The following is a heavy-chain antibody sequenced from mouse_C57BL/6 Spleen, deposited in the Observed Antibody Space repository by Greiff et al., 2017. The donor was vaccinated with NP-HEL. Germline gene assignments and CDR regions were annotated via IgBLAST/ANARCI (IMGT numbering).Heavy chain of an antibody. D-gene: IGHD4-1*01. J-gene: IGHJ2*01. V-gene: IGHV1-26*01. CDR2: INPNNGGT. Sequence: EVQLQQSGPELVKPGASVKISCKASGYTFTDYYMNWVKQSHGKSLEWIGDINPNNGGTSYNQKFKGKATLTVDKSSSTAYMELRSLTSEDSAVYYCARRGLGRVDYWGQGTTLTVSS. CDR1: GYTFTDYY. CDR3: ARRGLGRVDY.